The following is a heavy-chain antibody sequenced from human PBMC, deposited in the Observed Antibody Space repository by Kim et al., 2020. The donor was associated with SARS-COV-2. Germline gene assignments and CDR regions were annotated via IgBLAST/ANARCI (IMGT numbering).Heavy chain of an antibody. J-gene: IGHJ5*02. CDR1: GFTFSTYG. CDR3: AKATSNGYYYDL. V-gene: IGHV3-23*01. D-gene: IGHD3-22*01. Sequence: GGSLRLSCAASGFTFSTYGMTWVRQAPGKGLEWVSGIAGSGGTTYYADSVKGRFTISRDDSRNTLSLQMKSLRAEDTAAYYCAKATSNGYYYDLWGQGT. CDR2: IAGSGGTT.